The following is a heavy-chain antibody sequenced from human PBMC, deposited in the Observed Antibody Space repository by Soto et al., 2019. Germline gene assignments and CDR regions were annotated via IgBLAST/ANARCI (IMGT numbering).Heavy chain of an antibody. J-gene: IGHJ4*02. D-gene: IGHD5-18*01. Sequence: EVQLLESGGGLVQPGGSLRLSCAASGFTFSTYAMSWVRQAPGKGLEWVSAITGRGGHTYYADSVKGRFTISRDNSKDTLYLQMNSLRAEDTAVYYCAKEEGAAMEYYFGYWGQGTPVIVSA. V-gene: IGHV3-23*01. CDR1: GFTFSTYA. CDR2: ITGRGGHT. CDR3: AKEEGAAMEYYFGY.